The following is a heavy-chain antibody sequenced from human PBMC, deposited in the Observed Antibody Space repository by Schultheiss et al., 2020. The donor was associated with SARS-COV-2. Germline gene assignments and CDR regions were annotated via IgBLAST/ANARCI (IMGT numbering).Heavy chain of an antibody. J-gene: IGHJ4*02. CDR3: AVYYYGSGGGYYFDY. Sequence: ASVKVSCKVSGYTLTELSMHWVRQAPGKGLEWMGGFDLEDGETIYAQKFQGRVTMTEDTSTDTAYMELCSLRSEDTAVYYCAVYYYGSGGGYYFDYWGQGTLVTVAS. D-gene: IGHD3-10*01. CDR2: FDLEDGET. CDR1: GYTLTELS. V-gene: IGHV1-24*01.